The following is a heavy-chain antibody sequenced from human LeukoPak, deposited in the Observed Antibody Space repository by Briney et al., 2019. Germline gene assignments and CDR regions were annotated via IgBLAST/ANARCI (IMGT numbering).Heavy chain of an antibody. D-gene: IGHD2-2*01. Sequence: PSETLSLTCTVSGGSISSGSYYWSWIRQPAGKGLEWIGRIYTSGSTNYNPSLNSRVTMSVDTSKNQFSLKLSSVTAADTAVYYCARDRTLEVPAARAKYTPNWFDPWGQGTLVTVSS. CDR2: IYTSGST. V-gene: IGHV4-61*02. CDR1: GGSISSGSYY. CDR3: ARDRTLEVPAARAKYTPNWFDP. J-gene: IGHJ5*02.